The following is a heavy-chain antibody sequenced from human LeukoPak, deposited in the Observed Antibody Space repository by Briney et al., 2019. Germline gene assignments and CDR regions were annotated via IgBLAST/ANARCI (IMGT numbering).Heavy chain of an antibody. V-gene: IGHV3-23*01. CDR2: IFGSDTTT. CDR1: GFTFSVYA. D-gene: IGHD3-9*01. J-gene: IGHJ4*02. Sequence: GGSLRLSCAGSGFTFSVYAMSWVRQAPGKGLEWVSSIFGSDTTTYYANSVEGRFTISRDNSKNTLYLQMDSLRAEDTAVYYCAQYNIFTGSPYAIFDYWGQGTLVTVSS. CDR3: AQYNIFTGSPYAIFDY.